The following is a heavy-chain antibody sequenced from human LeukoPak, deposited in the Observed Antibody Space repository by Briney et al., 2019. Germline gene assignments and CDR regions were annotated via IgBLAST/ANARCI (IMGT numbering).Heavy chain of an antibody. V-gene: IGHV4-39*01. CDR1: GGSISSSYSY. Sequence: PSETLSLTCTVSGGSISSSYSYWGWIRQPPGKGLEWIGEINHSGSTNYNPSLKSRVTISVDTSKNQFSLKLSSVTAADTAVYYCARQGGWNYAEDAFDIWGRGTMVTVSS. D-gene: IGHD1-7*01. J-gene: IGHJ3*02. CDR3: ARQGGWNYAEDAFDI. CDR2: INHSGST.